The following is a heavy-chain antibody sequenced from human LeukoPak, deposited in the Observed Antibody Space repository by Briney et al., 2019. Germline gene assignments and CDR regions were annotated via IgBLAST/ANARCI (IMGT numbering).Heavy chain of an antibody. Sequence: GGSLSLSCAASGFTFSSYAMSWVRQAPGKGLEWVANIKEDGSQINHVDSVKGRFTISRDNAKNSLYLQMNSLRVEDTAVYYCAKHKIAWRTFDCWGQGTLVTVSS. J-gene: IGHJ4*02. CDR3: AKHKIAWRTFDC. D-gene: IGHD1/OR15-1a*01. CDR2: IKEDGSQI. CDR1: GFTFSSYA. V-gene: IGHV3-7*01.